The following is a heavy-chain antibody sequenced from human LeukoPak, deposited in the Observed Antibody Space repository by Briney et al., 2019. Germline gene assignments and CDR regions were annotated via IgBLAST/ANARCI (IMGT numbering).Heavy chain of an antibody. J-gene: IGHJ3*02. D-gene: IGHD3-22*01. V-gene: IGHV3-30*04. CDR3: AAPLPPQFGYYDSSGRRDAFDI. CDR2: ISYDGSNK. Sequence: GGSLRLSCAASGFTFSSYAMHWVRQAPGKGLEWVAVISYDGSNKYYADSVKGRFTISRDNSKNTLYLQMNSLRAEDTAVYYCAAPLPPQFGYYDSSGRRDAFDIWGQGTMVTVSS. CDR1: GFTFSSYA.